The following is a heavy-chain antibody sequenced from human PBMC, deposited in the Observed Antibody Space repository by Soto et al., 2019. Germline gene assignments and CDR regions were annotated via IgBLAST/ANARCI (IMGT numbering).Heavy chain of an antibody. J-gene: IGHJ4*02. D-gene: IGHD1-26*01. CDR3: AKDLGPPSGIYPDS. V-gene: IGHV3-30*18. CDR1: GFSFSSYG. CDR2: ISYDGSHT. Sequence: QEQLVESGGGVVQPGRSQRLSCAASGFSFSSYGMHWVRQAPSKGLEWLSVISYDGSHTHYADSVKGRFTISRDNSKNTLFLQMNSLSPDDTAIYYCAKDLGPPSGIYPDSWGPGTLVTVSS.